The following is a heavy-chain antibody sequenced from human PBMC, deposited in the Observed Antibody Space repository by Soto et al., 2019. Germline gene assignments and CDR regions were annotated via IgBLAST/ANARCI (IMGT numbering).Heavy chain of an antibody. D-gene: IGHD3-3*01. CDR2: ISWNSGSI. V-gene: IGHV3-9*01. CDR3: AKGVTIFGVVLYGMDV. J-gene: IGHJ6*02. CDR1: GFTFDDYA. Sequence: GGSLRLSCAASGFTFDDYAMHWVWQAPGKGLEWVSGISWNSGSIGYADSVKGRFTISRDNAKNSLYLQMNSLRAEDTALYYCAKGVTIFGVVLYGMDVWGQGTTVTVSS.